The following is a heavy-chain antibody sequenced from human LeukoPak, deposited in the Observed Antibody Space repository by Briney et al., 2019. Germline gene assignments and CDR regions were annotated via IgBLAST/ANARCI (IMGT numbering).Heavy chain of an antibody. CDR1: GFTFDDYA. D-gene: IGHD6-19*01. CDR2: ISWNSGSI. Sequence: GGSLRLSCAASGFTFDDYAMHWVRHAPGKGLEWVSGISWNSGSIGYADSVKGRFIISRDNAKNSLYLQMNSLRAEDMALYYCAKSLTSGWYADAFDIWGQGTMVTVSS. CDR3: AKSLTSGWYADAFDI. V-gene: IGHV3-9*03. J-gene: IGHJ3*02.